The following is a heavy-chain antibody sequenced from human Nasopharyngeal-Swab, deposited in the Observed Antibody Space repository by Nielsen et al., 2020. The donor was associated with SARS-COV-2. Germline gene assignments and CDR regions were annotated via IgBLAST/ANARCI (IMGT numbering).Heavy chain of an antibody. J-gene: IGHJ6*02. CDR1: GGTFSSYA. V-gene: IGHV1-69*13. Sequence: SVKVSCKASGGTFSSYAISWVRQAPGQGLEWMGGIIPIFGTANYAQKFQGRVTITADESTSTAYMELSSLRSEDTALYYCARGGYYGSGSYFHYYYGMDVWGQGTTVTVSS. D-gene: IGHD3-10*01. CDR3: ARGGYYGSGSYFHYYYGMDV. CDR2: IIPIFGTA.